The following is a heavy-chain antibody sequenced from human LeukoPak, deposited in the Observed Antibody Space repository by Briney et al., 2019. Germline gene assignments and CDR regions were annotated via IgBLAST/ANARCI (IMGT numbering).Heavy chain of an antibody. CDR1: GFTFSSYP. D-gene: IGHD1-26*01. Sequence: GGSLRLSGVVSGFTFSSYPMGWVRQAPGKGLEWVSVISESGDVTHYADSMKGRFTISRDNAKNSLYLQMNNLRAEDTAVYYCARGPATRVYYFDYWGQGTLVTVSS. CDR3: ARGPATRVYYFDY. CDR2: ISESGDVT. V-gene: IGHV3-23*01. J-gene: IGHJ4*02.